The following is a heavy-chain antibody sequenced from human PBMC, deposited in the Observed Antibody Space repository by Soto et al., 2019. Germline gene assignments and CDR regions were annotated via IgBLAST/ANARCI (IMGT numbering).Heavy chain of an antibody. CDR2: ISSSSSYI. D-gene: IGHD3-22*01. J-gene: IGHJ4*02. CDR1: GFTFSSYS. V-gene: IGHV3-21*01. Sequence: EVQLVESGGGLVKPGGSLRLSCAASGFTFSSYSMNWVRQAPGKGLEWVSSISSSSSYIYYADSVKGRFTISRDNAKDSLYLQLNRLRAEDTAVYYCARLTSYDSSCYYCYCGQGTLVIVSS. CDR3: ARLTSYDSSCYYCY.